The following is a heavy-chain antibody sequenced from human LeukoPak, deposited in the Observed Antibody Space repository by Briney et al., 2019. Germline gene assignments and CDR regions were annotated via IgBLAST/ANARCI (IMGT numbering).Heavy chain of an antibody. Sequence: EASVKVSCKASGYTFTGYYMHWVRQAPGQGLEWMGWINPNSGGTNYAQKFQGRVTMTRDTSISTAYMELSRLRSDDTAVYYCARARSRSSTSVNWFDPWGQGTLVTVSS. J-gene: IGHJ5*02. V-gene: IGHV1-2*02. CDR3: ARARSRSSTSVNWFDP. CDR1: GYTFTGYY. CDR2: INPNSGGT. D-gene: IGHD2-2*01.